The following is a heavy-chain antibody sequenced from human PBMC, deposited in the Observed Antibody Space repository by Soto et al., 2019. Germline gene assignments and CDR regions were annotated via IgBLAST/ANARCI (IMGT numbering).Heavy chain of an antibody. V-gene: IGHV3-33*01. D-gene: IGHD3-22*01. CDR2: IWYDGSHG. J-gene: IGHJ2*01. Sequence: PGESLKISCAASGFTFNNYGMHWVRQAPGKGLEWVAVIWYDGSHGSYADSVKGRFTISRDNSKNTLYLQMNSLRAEDTAVYYCARDRYSYDSRAYQGVDWYFDLWGRGTLVTVSS. CDR1: GFTFNNYG. CDR3: ARDRYSYDSRAYQGVDWYFDL.